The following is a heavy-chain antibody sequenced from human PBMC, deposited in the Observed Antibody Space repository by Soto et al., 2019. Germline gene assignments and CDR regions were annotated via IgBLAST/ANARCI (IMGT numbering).Heavy chain of an antibody. CDR1: GYTFTRYA. Sequence: ASVKVSCKASGYTFTRYAMHWVRQAPGQRLEWMGWINAGNSNTKYSQKFQGRVTITRDTSASTAYMELSSLRSEDTAVYYCARVKYGGNPTFEYWGQGTLVTVSS. D-gene: IGHD2-15*01. V-gene: IGHV1-3*01. CDR2: INAGNSNT. J-gene: IGHJ4*02. CDR3: ARVKYGGNPTFEY.